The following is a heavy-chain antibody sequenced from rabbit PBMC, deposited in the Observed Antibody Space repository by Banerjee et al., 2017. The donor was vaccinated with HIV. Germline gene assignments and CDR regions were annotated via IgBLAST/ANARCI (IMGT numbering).Heavy chain of an antibody. J-gene: IGHJ6*01. CDR2: IYNGDGST. CDR1: GLDFSSSYW. Sequence: QEQLVESGGGLVQPEGSLTLTCKASGLDFSSSYWICWVRQAPGKGPEWLACIYNGDGSTYYASWVNGRFTISRSTSLATVTLQVTSLTVADTATYFCARDTGSSFSSYGMDLWGQGTLVTVS. CDR3: ARDTGSSFSSYGMDL. V-gene: IGHV1S47*01. D-gene: IGHD8-1*01.